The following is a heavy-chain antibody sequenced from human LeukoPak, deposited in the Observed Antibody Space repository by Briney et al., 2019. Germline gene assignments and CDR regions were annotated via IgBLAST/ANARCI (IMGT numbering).Heavy chain of an antibody. D-gene: IGHD2-21*02. V-gene: IGHV1-46*01. CDR3: ARGATRYCGGDCYHIDP. CDR1: GYTFTSYY. Sequence: ASVKVSCKASGYTFTSYYMHWVRQAPGQGLEWMGVINPSGGSTSYAQKFQGRVTMTRDTSTSTVYMELSSLRSEDTAVYYCARGATRYCGGDCYHIDPWSQGTLVTVSS. CDR2: INPSGGST. J-gene: IGHJ5*02.